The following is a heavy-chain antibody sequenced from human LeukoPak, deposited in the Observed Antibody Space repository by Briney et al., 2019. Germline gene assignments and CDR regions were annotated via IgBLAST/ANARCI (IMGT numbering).Heavy chain of an antibody. Sequence: GGSLRLSCAASGFTFSSYGMHWVRQAPGKGLEWVSSITSSSTYIYYADSVKGRFTISRDNAKNSLYLQVNSLRAEDTAVYYCAKTTQWDLLGYFDYWGQGTLVTVSS. CDR3: AKTTQWDLLGYFDY. V-gene: IGHV3-21*01. CDR1: GFTFSSYG. D-gene: IGHD1-26*01. CDR2: ITSSSTYI. J-gene: IGHJ4*02.